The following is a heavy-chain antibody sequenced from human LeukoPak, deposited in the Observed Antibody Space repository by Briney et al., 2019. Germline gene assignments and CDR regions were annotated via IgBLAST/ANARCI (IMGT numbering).Heavy chain of an antibody. CDR3: ATPGTIPS. CDR2: IFSGGTT. CDR1: GFTVNSNY. J-gene: IGHJ5*02. Sequence: GGSLRLSCEASGFTVNSNYMTWVRQAPGKGLEWVSVIFSGGTTYYADSVKGRFTISRDNSKNMLYLQMNSLRAEDTAVYYCATPGTIPSWGQGTLVTVSS. V-gene: IGHV3-53*01.